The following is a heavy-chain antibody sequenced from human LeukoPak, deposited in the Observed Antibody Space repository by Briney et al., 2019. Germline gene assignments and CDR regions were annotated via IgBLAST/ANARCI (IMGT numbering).Heavy chain of an antibody. D-gene: IGHD2-15*01. CDR3: ARASPGVVFNYFDY. Sequence: PGGCLRLSCVASGFTIDSFYMSWVRQAPGKGLEWVANIDEAGKDRYYADSVKGRFTISRDNTKNSVFLDMTSLRVEDTATYFCARASPGVVFNYFDYWGQGALVPVSS. V-gene: IGHV3-7*01. J-gene: IGHJ4*01. CDR2: IDEAGKDR. CDR1: GFTIDSFY.